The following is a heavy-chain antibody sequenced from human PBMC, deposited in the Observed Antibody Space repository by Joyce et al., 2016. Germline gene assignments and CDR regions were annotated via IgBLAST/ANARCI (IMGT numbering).Heavy chain of an antibody. J-gene: IGHJ4*02. Sequence: QVQLVESGGGVVQPGRSLRLSCAASGLTLSNYGVHWVRQAPGKGREWVAVISYDGIYKYDADSGKGRFTISRDNSKNTVFLEMNSLRTEDTAVYYCAKILTATYSSGWFLDYWGQGTLVTVSS. CDR1: GLTLSNYG. CDR3: AKILTATYSSGWFLDY. D-gene: IGHD6-25*01. CDR2: ISYDGIYK. V-gene: IGHV3-30*18.